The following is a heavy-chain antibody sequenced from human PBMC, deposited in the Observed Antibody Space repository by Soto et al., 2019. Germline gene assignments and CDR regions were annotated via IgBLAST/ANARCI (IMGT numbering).Heavy chain of an antibody. CDR2: IYHSGST. CDR3: ARRIVVVSSSPSES. V-gene: IGHV4-4*02. Sequence: ETLSLTCAVSGGSISSTNWWSWVRQPPGKGLEWIGEIYHSGSTNYNPSLKSRVTISVDKSKNQFSLKLSSVTAADTAVYYCARRIVVVSSSPSESWGLGTLVTVS. D-gene: IGHD2-21*01. CDR1: GGSISSTNW. J-gene: IGHJ5*02.